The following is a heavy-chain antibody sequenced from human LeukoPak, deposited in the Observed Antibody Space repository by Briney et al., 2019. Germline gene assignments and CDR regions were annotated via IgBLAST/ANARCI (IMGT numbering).Heavy chain of an antibody. Sequence: SETLSLTCTVSGASISRGSHYWSWIRQPAGKGLEWIGRIYTIGNTNYSPSLWRRVTISIDTSRNQFSMNLNSVTAADTAVYYCAKGAGPPWFDPWGQGTLVTVSS. CDR2: IYTIGNT. D-gene: IGHD6-19*01. CDR3: AKGAGPPWFDP. V-gene: IGHV4-61*02. CDR1: GASISRGSHY. J-gene: IGHJ5*02.